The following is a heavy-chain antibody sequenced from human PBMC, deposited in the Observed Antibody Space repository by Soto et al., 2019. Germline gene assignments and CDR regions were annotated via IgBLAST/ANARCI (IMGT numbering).Heavy chain of an antibody. Sequence: SETLSLTCSVSGGSIRTSSFYWGWIRQPPGKGLEWIGSIYFSGTTYYNPSLRSRVTISIDTSKNQFSLKLSSVTAADTAVYYCARVDFYDSSGHYYLFDFWGQGSLVTVSS. D-gene: IGHD3-22*01. V-gene: IGHV4-39*01. J-gene: IGHJ4*02. CDR1: GGSIRTSSFY. CDR3: ARVDFYDSSGHYYLFDF. CDR2: IYFSGTT.